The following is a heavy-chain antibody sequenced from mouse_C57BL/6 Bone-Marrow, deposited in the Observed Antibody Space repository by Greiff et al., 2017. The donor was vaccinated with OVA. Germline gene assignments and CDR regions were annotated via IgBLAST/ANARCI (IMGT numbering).Heavy chain of an antibody. CDR3: ARSYGNYDSWYFDV. J-gene: IGHJ1*03. Sequence: ESGPGLVKPSQSLSLPCSVTGYSITSGYYWNWIRQFPGNKLEWMGYISYDGSNNYNPSLKNRISITRDTSKNQFFLKLNSVTTEDTATYYCARSYGNYDSWYFDVWGTGTTVTVSS. CDR1: GYSITSGYY. D-gene: IGHD2-1*01. V-gene: IGHV3-6*01. CDR2: ISYDGSN.